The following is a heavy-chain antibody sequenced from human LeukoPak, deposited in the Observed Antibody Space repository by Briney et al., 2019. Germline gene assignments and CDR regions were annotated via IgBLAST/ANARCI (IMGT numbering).Heavy chain of an antibody. CDR1: GGTFGSYA. CDR3: ARLRGYSYGLREYYFDY. Sequence: SVKVSCKASGGTFGSYAISWVRQAPGQGLEWMGGIIPIFGTANYAQKFQGRVTITTDESTSTAYMELSSLRSEDTAVYYCARLRGYSYGLREYYFDYWGQGTLVTVSS. J-gene: IGHJ4*02. V-gene: IGHV1-69*05. CDR2: IIPIFGTA. D-gene: IGHD5-18*01.